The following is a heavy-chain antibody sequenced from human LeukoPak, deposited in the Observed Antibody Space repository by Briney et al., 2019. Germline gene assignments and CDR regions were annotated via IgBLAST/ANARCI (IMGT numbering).Heavy chain of an antibody. D-gene: IGHD5-18*01. CDR3: ARGSGYTATVN. CDR2: IYYSGST. V-gene: IGHV4-59*01. Sequence: PSETLSLTCTVSGGSISSYYWSWIRQPPGKGLEWIGYIYYSGSTNYNPSLKSRVTISVDTSKNQFSLKLSSVTAAVTAVYYCARGSGYTATVNRGQGTLVTVCS. J-gene: IGHJ4*02. CDR1: GGSISSYY.